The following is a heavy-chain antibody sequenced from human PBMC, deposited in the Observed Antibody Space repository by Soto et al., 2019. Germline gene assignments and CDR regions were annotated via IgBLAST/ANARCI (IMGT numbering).Heavy chain of an antibody. J-gene: IGHJ5*02. CDR2: IIPIFGTE. CDR1: GGTFSSYA. Sequence: QVQLVQSGAEVKKPVSSVKVSCKASGGTFSSYAISWVRQAPGQWLEWMGVIIPIFGTENYAKKFQGRVTLTADESTSTAYMELRSLRSEDTAAYYCARWTTVLSPRFDPWGQGTLVTCSS. CDR3: ARWTTVLSPRFDP. D-gene: IGHD4-17*01. V-gene: IGHV1-69*12.